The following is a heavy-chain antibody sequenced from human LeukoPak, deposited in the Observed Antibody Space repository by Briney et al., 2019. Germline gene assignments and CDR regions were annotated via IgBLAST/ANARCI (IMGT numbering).Heavy chain of an antibody. CDR3: AREFRKSVGWYFDL. CDR1: GFTFTNAW. Sequence: GGSLRLSCTASGFTFTNAWMHWVRQAPGKGLVWVSRINNEDSRTGYADSVKGRFTISRDNAKNTLYLQMSSLRAEDTAVYYCAREFRKSVGWYFDLWGRGTLVTVSS. CDR2: INNEDSRT. V-gene: IGHV3-74*01. J-gene: IGHJ2*01.